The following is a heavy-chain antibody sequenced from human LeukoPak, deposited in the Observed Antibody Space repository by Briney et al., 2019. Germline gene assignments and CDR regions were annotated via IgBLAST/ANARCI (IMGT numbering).Heavy chain of an antibody. Sequence: GGFLRLSCAASGFTFSSYSMNWVRQAPGKGLEWVSSISSSSSYIYYADSVKGRFTISRDNAKNSLYLQMNSLRAEDTAVYYCARDTHSRYGGNENDYLGQGTLVTVSS. CDR2: ISSSSSYI. V-gene: IGHV3-21*01. CDR1: GFTFSSYS. D-gene: IGHD4-23*01. CDR3: ARDTHSRYGGNENDY. J-gene: IGHJ4*02.